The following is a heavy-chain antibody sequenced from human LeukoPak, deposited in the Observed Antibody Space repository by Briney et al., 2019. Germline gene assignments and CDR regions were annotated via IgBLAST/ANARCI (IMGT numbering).Heavy chain of an antibody. Sequence: GGSLRLSCAASGFTFSDYYVSWIRQAPGKGLEWVSYISSSSSYTNYADSVKGRFTISRDNAKNSLYLQMNSLRAEDTAVYYCARVLGYCSSTSCYSWFDPWGQGTLVTVSS. CDR1: GFTFSDYY. CDR2: ISSSSSYT. D-gene: IGHD2-2*01. V-gene: IGHV3-11*06. CDR3: ARVLGYCSSTSCYSWFDP. J-gene: IGHJ5*02.